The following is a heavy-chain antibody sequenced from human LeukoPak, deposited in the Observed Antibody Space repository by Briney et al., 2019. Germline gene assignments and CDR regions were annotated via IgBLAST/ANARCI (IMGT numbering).Heavy chain of an antibody. J-gene: IGHJ6*02. CDR3: AREGCSGGSCYWSNYYYGMDV. V-gene: IGHV3-48*04. CDR1: GFTFSSYS. Sequence: GGSLRLSCAASGFTFSSYSMNWVRQAPGKGLEWVSYISSSSSTIYYADSVKGRFTISRDNAKNSLYLQMNSLRAEDTAVYYCAREGCSGGSCYWSNYYYGMDVWGQGTTVTVSS. CDR2: ISSSSSTI. D-gene: IGHD2-15*01.